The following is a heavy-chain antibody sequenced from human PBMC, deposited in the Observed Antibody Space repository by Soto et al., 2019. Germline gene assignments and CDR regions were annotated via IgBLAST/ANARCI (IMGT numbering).Heavy chain of an antibody. Sequence: QVQLVQSGAEVKKPGASVKVSCKASGYTFTSYYMHWVRQAPGQGLEWMGIINPSGGSTSYAQKFQGRVTMTRDTSTSTVYMQLSSLISEDTAVYYCASSRGTGTTDYYYGMDVWGQGTTVTVSS. D-gene: IGHD1-7*01. CDR1: GYTFTSYY. V-gene: IGHV1-46*01. J-gene: IGHJ6*02. CDR3: ASSRGTGTTDYYYGMDV. CDR2: INPSGGST.